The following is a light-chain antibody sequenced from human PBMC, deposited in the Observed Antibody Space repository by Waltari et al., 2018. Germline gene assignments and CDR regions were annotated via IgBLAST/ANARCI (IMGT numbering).Light chain of an antibody. J-gene: IGKJ1*01. Sequence: EIVLTQSPGTLSLSPGERATLSCRDSQCVSRTLACYQQKPGQAPRLLIYGASTRATGIPERFSGGGSGTDFSLTISRLEPEDFAVYYCQHYVRLPATFGQGTKVEIK. V-gene: IGKV3-20*01. CDR3: QHYVRLPAT. CDR1: QCVSRT. CDR2: GAS.